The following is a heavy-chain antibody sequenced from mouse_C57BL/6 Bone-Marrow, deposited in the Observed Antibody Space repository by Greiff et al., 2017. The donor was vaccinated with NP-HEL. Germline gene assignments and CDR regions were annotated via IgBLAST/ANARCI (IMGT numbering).Heavy chain of an antibody. Sequence: QVQLQQPGAELVKPGASVKLSCKASGYTFTSYWMHWVKQRPGRGLEWIGRIDPNSGGTKYKEKFKSKATLTVDKPSSTAYIQLSSLTSEDSAVYYCARWLLRYFDVWGTGTTVTVSS. CDR3: ARWLLRYFDV. J-gene: IGHJ1*03. CDR2: IDPNSGGT. CDR1: GYTFTSYW. D-gene: IGHD2-3*01. V-gene: IGHV1-72*01.